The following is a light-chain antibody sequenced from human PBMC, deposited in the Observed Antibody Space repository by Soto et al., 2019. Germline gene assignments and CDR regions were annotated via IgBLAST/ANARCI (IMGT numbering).Light chain of an antibody. CDR1: NIGSKN. CDR2: YDS. CDR3: QVWDDTTSDQPV. V-gene: IGLV3-21*04. Sequence: SYELTQPPSVSVAPGKTASITCGGANIGSKNVNWYQQKPGQAPVLAIYYDSDRPSGIPERFSGSNSGNTATLTISRVEAGDEADYYCQVWDDTTSDQPVFGGGTQLTVL. J-gene: IGLJ2*01.